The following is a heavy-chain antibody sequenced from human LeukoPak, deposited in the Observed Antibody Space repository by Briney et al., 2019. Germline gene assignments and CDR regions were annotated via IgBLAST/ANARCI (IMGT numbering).Heavy chain of an antibody. CDR1: GGSFSGYY. Sequence: SETLSLTCAVYGGSFSGYYWSWIRQPPGKGLEWIGEINHSGSTNYNPSLKSRVTISVDTSKNQFSLKLSSVTAADTAVYYCARTGDTRGPSRYWGQGTLVTVSS. J-gene: IGHJ4*02. V-gene: IGHV4-34*01. CDR2: INHSGST. CDR3: ARTGDTRGPSRY. D-gene: IGHD7-27*01.